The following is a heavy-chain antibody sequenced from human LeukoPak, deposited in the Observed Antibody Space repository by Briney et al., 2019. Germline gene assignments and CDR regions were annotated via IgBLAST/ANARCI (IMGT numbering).Heavy chain of an antibody. J-gene: IGHJ4*02. D-gene: IGHD5-24*01. CDR1: GGSISSYY. V-gene: IGHV4-59*01. Sequence: SETLSLTCTVSGGSISSYYWSWIRQPPGKGLEWIGYIYYSGSTNYNPSLKSRVTISVDTSKNQFSLKLSSVTAADTAVYYGARGMAPDYFDYWGQGTLVTVSS. CDR3: ARGMAPDYFDY. CDR2: IYYSGST.